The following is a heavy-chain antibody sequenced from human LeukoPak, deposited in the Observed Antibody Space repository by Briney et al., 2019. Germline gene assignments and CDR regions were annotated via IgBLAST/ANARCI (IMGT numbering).Heavy chain of an antibody. J-gene: IGHJ4*02. CDR3: ARDPYYYDSSGYFYY. D-gene: IGHD3-22*01. CDR2: ISSSSGYI. V-gene: IGHV3-21*01. Sequence: GGSLRLSCAASGFTFSSYSMNWVRQAPGKGLEWVSSISSSSGYIYYADSVKGRFTISRDNAKNSLYLQMNSLRAEDTAVYYCARDPYYYDSSGYFYYWGQGTLVTVSS. CDR1: GFTFSSYS.